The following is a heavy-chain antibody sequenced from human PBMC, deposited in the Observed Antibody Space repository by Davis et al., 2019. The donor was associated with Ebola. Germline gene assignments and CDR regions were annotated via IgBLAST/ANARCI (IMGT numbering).Heavy chain of an antibody. CDR1: GFTFSSYW. CDR3: AKAGWLAEYFDY. CDR2: IKQDGSEK. V-gene: IGHV3-7*03. Sequence: GGSLRLSCAASGFTFSSYWMSWVRQAPGKGLEWVANIKQDGSEKYYVDSVKGRFTISRDNAKNSLFLQMNSLRAEDTALYYCAKAGWLAEYFDYWGQGTLVTVSS. D-gene: IGHD3-10*01. J-gene: IGHJ4*02.